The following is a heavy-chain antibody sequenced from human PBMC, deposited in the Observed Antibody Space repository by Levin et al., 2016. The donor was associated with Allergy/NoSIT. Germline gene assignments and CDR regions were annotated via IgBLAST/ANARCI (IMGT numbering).Heavy chain of an antibody. D-gene: IGHD4-17*01. CDR2: STPGDSDR. CDR3: ARHGGLGDYVYWYFDL. CDR1: IQIYQPV. V-gene: IGHV5-51*01. Sequence: GESLKILLSGFWIQIYQPVDRLGAPVARQRPGVEWGSSTPGDSDRRYSLSLQGQITISVDKSISTAYLQLNSLKASDTGIYYCARHGGLGDYVYWYFDLWGRGTPVTVSS. J-gene: IGHJ2*01.